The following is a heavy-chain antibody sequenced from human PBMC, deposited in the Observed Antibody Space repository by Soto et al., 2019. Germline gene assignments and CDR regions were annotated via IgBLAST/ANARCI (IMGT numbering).Heavy chain of an antibody. Sequence: ASVKVSCKASGYTFSGYYIHWLRQAPGQGLEWMGWINPNSGGTNYAQKFQGRVTVTRDTPTSTAYMELSRLTSDDTAVYYCARSLTEGYCTITGCYTRPLYGMDVWGQGTTVTVPS. J-gene: IGHJ6*02. CDR2: INPNSGGT. D-gene: IGHD2-2*02. CDR3: ARSLTEGYCTITGCYTRPLYGMDV. CDR1: GYTFSGYY. V-gene: IGHV1-2*02.